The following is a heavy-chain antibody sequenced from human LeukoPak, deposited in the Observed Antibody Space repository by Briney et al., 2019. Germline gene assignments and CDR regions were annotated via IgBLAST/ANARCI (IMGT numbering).Heavy chain of an antibody. CDR3: AKDPSTSSGWSGSYYGMDV. V-gene: IGHV3-30*18. CDR1: GFTFSSYG. D-gene: IGHD6-19*01. J-gene: IGHJ6*02. Sequence: GGSLRLSCAASGFTFSSYGMHWVRQAPGKGLEWVAVISYDGSNKYYADSVKGRFTISRDNSKNTLYLQMNSLRAEDTAVYYCAKDPSTSSGWSGSYYGMDVWGQGTTVTVSS. CDR2: ISYDGSNK.